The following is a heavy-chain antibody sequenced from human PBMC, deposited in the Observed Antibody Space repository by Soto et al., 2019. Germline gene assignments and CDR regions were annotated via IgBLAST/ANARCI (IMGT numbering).Heavy chain of an antibody. Sequence: SETLSLTCTVSGGSISSGDYYWSWIRQPPGKGLEWIGYVYYSGSTYYNPSLKSRVTISVDTSKNQFSLKLSSVTAADTAVYYCARDGWFGEGYFDYWGQGTLVTVSS. J-gene: IGHJ4*02. D-gene: IGHD3-10*01. CDR1: GGSISSGDYY. CDR3: ARDGWFGEGYFDY. CDR2: VYYSGST. V-gene: IGHV4-30-4*01.